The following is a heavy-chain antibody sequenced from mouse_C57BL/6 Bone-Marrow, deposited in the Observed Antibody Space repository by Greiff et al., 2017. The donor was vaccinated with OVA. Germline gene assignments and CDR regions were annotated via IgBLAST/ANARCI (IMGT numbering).Heavy chain of an antibody. V-gene: IGHV5-17*01. D-gene: IGHD1-2*01. CDR2: ISSGSSTI. CDR3: ARGNLLIRRLYYYAMDY. CDR1: GFTFSDYG. Sequence: DVTLVESGGGLVQPGGSLKLSCAASGFTFSDYGMHWVRQAPEKGLEWVAYISSGSSTIYYADTVKGRFTISRDNAKNTLFLQMTSLRSEDTAMYYGARGNLLIRRLYYYAMDYWGQGTSVTVSS. J-gene: IGHJ4*01.